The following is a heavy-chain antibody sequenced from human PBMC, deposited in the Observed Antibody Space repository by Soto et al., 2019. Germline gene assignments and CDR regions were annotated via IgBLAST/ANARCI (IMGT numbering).Heavy chain of an antibody. CDR1: GFTFSSFG. J-gene: IGHJ6*02. CDR3: ARDPGADAAMDA. D-gene: IGHD1-26*01. CDR2: IWHDGKNK. V-gene: IGHV3-33*01. Sequence: QVQLVESGGGVVQPGRSLRLSCAASGFTFSSFGMHCVRQAPGKGLEWVAVIWHDGKNKYFEESVKGRFSISRDNSKNTLYLQMNSMRADDSAVYYCARDPGADAAMDAWGQGTTVTVSS.